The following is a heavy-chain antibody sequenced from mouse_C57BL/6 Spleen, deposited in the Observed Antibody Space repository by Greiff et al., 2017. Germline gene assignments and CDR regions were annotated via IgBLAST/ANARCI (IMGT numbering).Heavy chain of an antibody. CDR2: IDPETGGT. J-gene: IGHJ2*01. V-gene: IGHV1-15*01. CDR3: TLISTVVATGDYFYY. D-gene: IGHD1-1*01. Sequence: QVQLKQSGAELVRPGASVTLSCKASGYTFTDYEMHWVKQTPVHGLEWIGAIDPETGGTAYNQKFKGKAILTADKSSSTAYMELRSLTSEDSAVYYCTLISTVVATGDYFYYRGQGTTLTVAS. CDR1: GYTFTDYE.